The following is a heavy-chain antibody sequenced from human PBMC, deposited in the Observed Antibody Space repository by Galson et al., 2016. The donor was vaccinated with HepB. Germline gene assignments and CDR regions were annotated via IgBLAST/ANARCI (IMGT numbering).Heavy chain of an antibody. CDR1: GFTVSSYS. CDR2: ISSSDGPI. Sequence: SLRLSCAVSGFTVSSYSINWFRQAPGKGLEWISYISSSDGPIYYADSVKGRFTISRDNAKNSLYLQMNSLRADDTAVYYCARDMDGYKVDYWGQGTLVTVSS. CDR3: ARDMDGYKVDY. V-gene: IGHV3-48*01. J-gene: IGHJ4*02. D-gene: IGHD5-24*01.